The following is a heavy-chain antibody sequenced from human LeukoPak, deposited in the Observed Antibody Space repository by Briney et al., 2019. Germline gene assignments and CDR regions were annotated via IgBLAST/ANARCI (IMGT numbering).Heavy chain of an antibody. V-gene: IGHV4-39*01. Sequence: SETLSLTCTVPGGSISSSSYYWGWIRQPPGKGLEWIGSIYYSGSTYYNPSLKSRVTISVDTSKNQFSLKLSSVTAADTAVYYCASHLQYYYYYMDVWGKGTTVTVSS. D-gene: IGHD4-11*01. CDR2: IYYSGST. J-gene: IGHJ6*03. CDR3: ASHLQYYYYYMDV. CDR1: GGSISSSSYY.